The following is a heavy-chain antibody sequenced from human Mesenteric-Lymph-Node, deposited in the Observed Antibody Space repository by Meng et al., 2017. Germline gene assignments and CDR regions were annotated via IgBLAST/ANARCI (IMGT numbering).Heavy chain of an antibody. CDR3: AKAADKRGYYDY. J-gene: IGHJ4*02. D-gene: IGHD3-22*01. CDR2: ISWDGGST. Sequence: GGSLRLSCAASGFTFDDYTMHWVRQAPGKGLEWVSLISWDGGSTYYADSVKGRFTISRDNSKNSLYLQMNSLRTEDTALYYCAKAADKRGYYDYWGQGTLVTVSS. V-gene: IGHV3-43*01. CDR1: GFTFDDYT.